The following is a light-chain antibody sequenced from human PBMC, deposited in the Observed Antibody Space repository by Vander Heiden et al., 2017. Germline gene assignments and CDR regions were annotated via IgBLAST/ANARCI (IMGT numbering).Light chain of an antibody. J-gene: IGKJ1*01. CDR3: RQASQTPWT. Sequence: DIVMTQSPLSLPVTPGEPASISCRSSQSLLHSNGYNYLDWYLQKPGQSPQLLIYLGSNRASGVPDRFSGSGSGTDFTLKISSVEAEDVGVYYCRQASQTPWTFGQGTKVEIK. CDR1: QSLLHSNGYNY. CDR2: LGS. V-gene: IGKV2-28*01.